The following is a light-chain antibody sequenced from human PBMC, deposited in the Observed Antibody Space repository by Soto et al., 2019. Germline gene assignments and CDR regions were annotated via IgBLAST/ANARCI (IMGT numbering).Light chain of an antibody. CDR2: DAS. Sequence: DIQMTQSPSSLSASVGDRVTITCQASQDISNYLNWYQKKPGKAPKILIYDASVLEAGVPSRFSGGGSGTHFTLTLSSLQAEDVATYYCQPFDNLPLTFGGGTKVEIK. J-gene: IGKJ4*01. CDR1: QDISNY. CDR3: QPFDNLPLT. V-gene: IGKV1-33*01.